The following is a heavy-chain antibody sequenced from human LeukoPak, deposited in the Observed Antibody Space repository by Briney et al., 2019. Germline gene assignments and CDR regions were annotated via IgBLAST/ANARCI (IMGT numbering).Heavy chain of an antibody. D-gene: IGHD3-22*01. V-gene: IGHV4-34*01. CDR2: INHSGST. CDR3: ARGGGGSGYYILQYNWFDP. Sequence: PSETLSLTCAVYGGSFSGYYWSWIRQPPGKGLEWIGEINHSGSTNYNPSLKSRVTISVDTSKNQFSLKLSSVTAADTAVYYCARGGGGSGYYILQYNWFDPWGQGTLVTVSS. J-gene: IGHJ5*02. CDR1: GGSFSGYY.